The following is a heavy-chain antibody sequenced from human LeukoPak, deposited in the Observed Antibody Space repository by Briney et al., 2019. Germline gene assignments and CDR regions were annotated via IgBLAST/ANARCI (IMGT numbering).Heavy chain of an antibody. CDR3: ARVGPFTIFGVVRRTLNWFDP. CDR2: IYYSGST. V-gene: IGHV4-59*12. J-gene: IGHJ5*02. D-gene: IGHD3-3*01. CDR1: GGSISSYY. Sequence: PSETLSLTCTVSGGSISSYYWSWIRQPPGKGLEWIGYIYYSGSTNYNPSLKSRVTISVDTSKNQFSLKLSSVTAADTAVYYCARVGPFTIFGVVRRTLNWFDPWGQGTLVTVSS.